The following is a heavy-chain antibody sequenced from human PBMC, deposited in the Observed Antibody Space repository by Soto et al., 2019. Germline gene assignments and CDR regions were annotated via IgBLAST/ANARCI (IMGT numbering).Heavy chain of an antibody. V-gene: IGHV4-34*01. CDR3: AGATGPYDY. J-gene: IGHJ4*02. CDR2: INHSGST. D-gene: IGHD4-4*01. Sequence: QVQLQQWGAGLLKPSETLSLTCAVYGGSFSGYYWSWIRQPPGKGLEWIGEINHSGSTNYNPSRKNRVTISVDTSKNQFSLTLSSVTAADTAVYYCAGATGPYDYWGQGTLVTVSA. CDR1: GGSFSGYY.